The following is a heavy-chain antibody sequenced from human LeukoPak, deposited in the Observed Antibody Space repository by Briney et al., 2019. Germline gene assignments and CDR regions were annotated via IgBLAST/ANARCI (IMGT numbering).Heavy chain of an antibody. V-gene: IGHV1-2*02. J-gene: IGHJ6*03. Sequence: ASVKVSCKAAGYAFTGSYIHWVRQAPGQGLEWMGWINPNNGFTAYAQNFQGRVTMTRDTSISTAYMDLSRLTSDDTAVYFCARVREACTSSSCYSYYYFYMDVWGTGTTVTVSS. CDR1: GYAFTGSY. CDR2: INPNNGFT. CDR3: ARVREACTSSSCYSYYYFYMDV. D-gene: IGHD2-2*02.